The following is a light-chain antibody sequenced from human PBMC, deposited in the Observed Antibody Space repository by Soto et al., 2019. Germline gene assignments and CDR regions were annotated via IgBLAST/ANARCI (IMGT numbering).Light chain of an antibody. CDR1: QSVSSTY. CDR2: RAS. J-gene: IGKJ2*01. Sequence: EIVLTQSPGTLSLSPGERATLSCRASQSVSSTYLAWYQQKPGQAPRLLMYRASHRATGIPDRFSGSGSGTDFTLSINRLEPEDFAVYFCQQYGRSPPFTFGQGTKVEIK. CDR3: QQYGRSPPFT. V-gene: IGKV3-20*01.